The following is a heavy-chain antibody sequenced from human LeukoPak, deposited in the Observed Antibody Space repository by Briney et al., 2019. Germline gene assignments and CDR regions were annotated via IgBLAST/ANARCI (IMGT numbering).Heavy chain of an antibody. V-gene: IGHV4-39*01. J-gene: IGHJ4*02. D-gene: IGHD4-11*01. CDR2: IYYSGST. CDR1: GGSISSSSYY. Sequence: SETLSLTCTVSGGSISSSSYYWGWIRQPPGKGLEWIGSIYYSGSTYYNPSLKSRVTISVDTSKNQFSLKLSSVTAADTAAYYCASLNDYRSSDYWGQGTLVTVSS. CDR3: ASLNDYRSSDY.